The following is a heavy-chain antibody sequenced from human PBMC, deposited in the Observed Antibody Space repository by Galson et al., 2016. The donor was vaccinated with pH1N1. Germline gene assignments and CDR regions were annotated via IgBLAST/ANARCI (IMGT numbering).Heavy chain of an antibody. CDR1: GFTFDNYA. V-gene: IGHV3-9*01. Sequence: SLRLSCAASGFTFDNYAMHWVRQSSGKGLEWVSGISWNSGSTGLADSVKGRFTVSRDNAKNSLYLEMNSLRVDDTALYYCAKGLRKAVAASSFDSWGQGTLVTVSS. CDR3: AKGLRKAVAASSFDS. J-gene: IGHJ4*02. CDR2: ISWNSGST. D-gene: IGHD6-19*01.